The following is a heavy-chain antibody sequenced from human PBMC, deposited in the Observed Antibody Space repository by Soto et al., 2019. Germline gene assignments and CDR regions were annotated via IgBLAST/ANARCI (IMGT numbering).Heavy chain of an antibody. CDR2: IYSSDSS. J-gene: IGHJ4*02. Sequence: PEETLSLTCTVSGGSISSYYWSWIRQPPGKGLEWIGYIYSSDSSNYNPSLKSRVIFSVDTSKNQFSLKLSSVTAPVTVVYYCAGVRIDGYNFSEDYWDLGTLVTIS. CDR3: AGVRIDGYNFSEDY. V-gene: IGHV4-59*01. CDR1: GGSISSYY. D-gene: IGHD5-12*01.